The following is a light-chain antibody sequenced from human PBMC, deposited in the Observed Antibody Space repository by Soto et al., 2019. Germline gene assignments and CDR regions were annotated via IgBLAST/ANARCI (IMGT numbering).Light chain of an antibody. J-gene: IGLJ2*01. CDR2: EGS. V-gene: IGLV2-23*01. CDR1: SSDVGNYNL. Sequence: QSALTQPASVSGSPGQSITISCTGTSSDVGNYNLVSWYQQHPGKAPKLMIYEGSKWPSGVSNRFSGSKSGNTASQTISGLQAEHEAEYYCCSYAGSRTLVFGGGTKVTLL. CDR3: CSYAGSRTLV.